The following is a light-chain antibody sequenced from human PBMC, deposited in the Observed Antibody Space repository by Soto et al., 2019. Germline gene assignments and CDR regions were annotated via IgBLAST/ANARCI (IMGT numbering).Light chain of an antibody. CDR2: AAS. V-gene: IGKV1-8*01. CDR1: QGISSY. CDR3: QQLNSYPYT. J-gene: IGKJ2*01. Sequence: AIRMTQSPSSFSASTGDRVTMTCRASQGISSYLAWYQQKPGKAPKLLIYAASTLQSGVPSRFSGSESGTEFTLTISSLQPDDIATYYCQQLNSYPYTFALGTTVDIK.